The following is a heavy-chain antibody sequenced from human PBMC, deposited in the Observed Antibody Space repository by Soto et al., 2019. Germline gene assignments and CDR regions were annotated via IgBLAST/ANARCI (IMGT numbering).Heavy chain of an antibody. Sequence: TLPLTCAVDGVSVNGYYWKWIRQPPGQGVEWIGEINHTGGTHYNPSIKRRFTMAVDTSQNQFSLRLSSVTAADTAIYYCATRITVFALLLPPFDPWGQGTQVTVSS. CDR2: INHTGGT. CDR3: ATRITVFALLLPPFDP. CDR1: GVSVNGYY. V-gene: IGHV4-34*01. J-gene: IGHJ5*02. D-gene: IGHD3-3*01.